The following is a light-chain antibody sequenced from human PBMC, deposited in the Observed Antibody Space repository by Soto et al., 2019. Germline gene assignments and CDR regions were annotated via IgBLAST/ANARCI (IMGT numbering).Light chain of an antibody. J-gene: IGLJ3*02. Sequence: QSALTQPRSVSGSPGQSVTISCTGTSSDVGGYNYVSWYQQHPGNAPTLMIYDVTKRPSGVPDRFSGSKSDNTASLTISGLQSEYEADFYCCSYAGSNAWVFGGGFKLTVL. CDR3: CSYAGSNAWV. CDR1: SSDVGGYNY. V-gene: IGLV2-11*01. CDR2: DVT.